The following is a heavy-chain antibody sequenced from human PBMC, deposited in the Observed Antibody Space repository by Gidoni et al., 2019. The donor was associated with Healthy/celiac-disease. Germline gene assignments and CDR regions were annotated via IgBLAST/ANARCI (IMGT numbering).Heavy chain of an antibody. V-gene: IGHV1-69*12. D-gene: IGHD3-9*01. CDR3: ARDPVLRYFDWSDRQNYYYYGMDV. J-gene: IGHJ6*02. CDR1: GGTFSSYA. Sequence: QVQLVQSGAEVKKPGSSVKVSCKASGGTFSSYAIIWVRQAPGQGLEWMGGIIPILGTANDAQKFQGRVTITADESTSTAYMELSSLRSEDTAVYYCARDPVLRYFDWSDRQNYYYYGMDVWGQGTTVTVSS. CDR2: IIPILGTA.